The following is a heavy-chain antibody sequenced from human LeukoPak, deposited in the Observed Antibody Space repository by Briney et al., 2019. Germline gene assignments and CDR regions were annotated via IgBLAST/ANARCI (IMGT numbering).Heavy chain of an antibody. J-gene: IGHJ4*02. Sequence: PGGSLRLSCAASGFIVSSNYMSWVRQAPGKGLEWVSVIYGGGSTYYADSVKGRFTISRDNSKNTLYLKMNSMRVEDTAVYYCARSRYSSSWFDYWGQGTLVTVSS. D-gene: IGHD6-13*01. CDR1: GFIVSSNY. V-gene: IGHV3-53*01. CDR3: ARSRYSSSWFDY. CDR2: IYGGGST.